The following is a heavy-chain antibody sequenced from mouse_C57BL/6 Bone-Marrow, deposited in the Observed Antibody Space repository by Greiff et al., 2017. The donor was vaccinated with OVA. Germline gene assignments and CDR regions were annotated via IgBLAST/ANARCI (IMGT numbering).Heavy chain of an antibody. D-gene: IGHD2-2*01. Sequence: VQLQQSGPELVKPGASVTISCKASGYTFTDYYMNWVKQSHGKSLEWIGDINPNNGGTSYNQKFKGKATLTVDKSSSTAYMELRSLTSEDAAVYYCARGGYPDYWGQGTTLTVSS. CDR1: GYTFTDYY. J-gene: IGHJ2*01. V-gene: IGHV1-26*01. CDR3: ARGGYPDY. CDR2: INPNNGGT.